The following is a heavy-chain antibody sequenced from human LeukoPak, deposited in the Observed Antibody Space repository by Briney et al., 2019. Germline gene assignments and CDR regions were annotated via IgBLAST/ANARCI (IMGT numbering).Heavy chain of an antibody. CDR3: SRGPSRY. V-gene: IGHV3-21*01. Sequence: GGSLRLSCASSGFTFSSYSMNWVRQAPGKGLEWVSSISSTGSDIYYADSVKGRFTVSRDNAKNFLYLQMNSLRAEDTAVYYCSRGPSRYWGQGALVTVSS. J-gene: IGHJ4*02. CDR1: GFTFSSYS. CDR2: ISSTGSDI.